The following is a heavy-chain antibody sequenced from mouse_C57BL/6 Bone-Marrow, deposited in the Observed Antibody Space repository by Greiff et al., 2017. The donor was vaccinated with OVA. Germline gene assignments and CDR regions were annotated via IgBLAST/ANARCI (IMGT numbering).Heavy chain of an antibody. CDR3: ARYSNYGRVYAMDY. D-gene: IGHD2-5*01. CDR2: IWSGGST. J-gene: IGHJ4*01. V-gene: IGHV2-2*01. CDR1: GFSLTSYG. Sequence: VKLVESGPGLVQPSQSLSITCTVSGFSLTSYGVHWVRQSPGKGLEWLGVIWSGGSTDYNAAFISRLSISKDNSKCQVFFKMNSLQADDTAIDYCARYSNYGRVYAMDYWGQGTSVTVSS.